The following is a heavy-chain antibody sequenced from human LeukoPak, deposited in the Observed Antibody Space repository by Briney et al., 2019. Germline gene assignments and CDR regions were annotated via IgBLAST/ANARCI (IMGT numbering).Heavy chain of an antibody. CDR3: TRDRSALDT. CDR2: IYYSGST. CDR1: GGSISSSSYY. J-gene: IGHJ3*02. Sequence: SETLSLTCTVSGGSISSSSYYWGWIRQPPGKGLEWIGSIYYSGSTYYNPSLKSRVTISVDTSKNQFSLKLSSVTAADTAVYYCTRDRSALDTWGQGTMDTVSS. V-gene: IGHV4-39*07.